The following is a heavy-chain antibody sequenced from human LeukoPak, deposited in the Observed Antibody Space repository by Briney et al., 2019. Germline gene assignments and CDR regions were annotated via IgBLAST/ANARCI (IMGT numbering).Heavy chain of an antibody. Sequence: NPSQTLSLTCAVSGGSISSGGYSWGWIRQPPGRDLEWIGSIYSSGNTYYNPSLESRVTISVDTSKNQLSLKLTSATAADTSVYYCARHSGLRTPFDPWGQGTLVTVSS. V-gene: IGHV4-30-2*03. J-gene: IGHJ5*02. CDR2: IYSSGNT. D-gene: IGHD3-3*01. CDR3: ARHSGLRTPFDP. CDR1: GGSISSGGYS.